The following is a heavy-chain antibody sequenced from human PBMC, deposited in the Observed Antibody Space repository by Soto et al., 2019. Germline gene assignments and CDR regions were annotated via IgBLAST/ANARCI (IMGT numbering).Heavy chain of an antibody. V-gene: IGHV1-8*01. J-gene: IGHJ5*02. CDR1: GYTFTSYD. Sequence: ASVKVSCKASGYTFTSYDINWVRQATGQGLEWMGWMNPNSGNTGYAQKFQGRVTVTRNTSISTAYMELSSLRSEDTAVYYCARYSTGVRGVPGWFDPWGQGTLVTVSS. D-gene: IGHD3-10*01. CDR2: MNPNSGNT. CDR3: ARYSTGVRGVPGWFDP.